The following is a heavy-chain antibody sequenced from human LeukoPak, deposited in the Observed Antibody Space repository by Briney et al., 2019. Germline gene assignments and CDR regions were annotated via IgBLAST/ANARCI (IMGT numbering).Heavy chain of an antibody. CDR2: IYHSGST. V-gene: IGHV4-30-2*01. D-gene: IGHD2-2*01. CDR1: GGSISSGGYY. CDR3: ARDCSSTSCDAFDI. J-gene: IGHJ3*02. Sequence: SQTLSLTCTVSGGSISSGGYYWSWIRQPPGKGLEWIGYIYHSGSTYYNPSLKSRVTMSVDTSKNQFSLKLSSVTAADTAVYYCARDCSSTSCDAFDIWGQGTMVTVSS.